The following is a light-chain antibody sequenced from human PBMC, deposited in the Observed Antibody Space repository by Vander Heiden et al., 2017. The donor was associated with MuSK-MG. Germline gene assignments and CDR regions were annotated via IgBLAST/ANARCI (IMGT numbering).Light chain of an antibody. CDR3: QHANSFPLT. V-gene: IGKV1-12*01. CDR1: QGVGNW. CDR2: AVS. Sequence: EIQMTQSPSSVSASVGDRVSITCRASQGVGNWLAWYQQKIGKAPQLLIYAVSSLQSGVPSRFSGSGSGTDFTLTISSLQPEDIATYYCQHANSFPLTFGGGTEVEIK. J-gene: IGKJ4*01.